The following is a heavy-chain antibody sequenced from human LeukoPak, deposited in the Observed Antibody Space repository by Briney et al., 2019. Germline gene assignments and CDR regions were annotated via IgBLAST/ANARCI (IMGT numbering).Heavy chain of an antibody. Sequence: GESLKISCKASGYSFTSYWINWVRQMPGKGLEWMGRVDPSESYANCSPSFQGHVTISTDKSIRTAYLQWSSLEASDTAMYFCARQGSNYFDPWGQGTLVTVSS. V-gene: IGHV5-10-1*01. J-gene: IGHJ5*02. CDR3: ARQGSNYFDP. CDR2: VDPSESYA. CDR1: GYSFTSYW.